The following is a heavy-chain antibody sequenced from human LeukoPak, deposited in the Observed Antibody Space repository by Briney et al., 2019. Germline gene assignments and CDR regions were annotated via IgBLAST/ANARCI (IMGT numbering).Heavy chain of an antibody. V-gene: IGHV3-7*05. D-gene: IGHD5-24*01. J-gene: IGHJ4*02. CDR1: GFSFGSYW. Sequence: GGSPRLSCVASGFSFGSYWMAWVRQAPGKGLEWVANMKHDGIEKYHVDSVKGRFTISRDNTKNSLYLHMSSLRVEDTAVYYCAREGREGYNYPALDFWGQGTLVTVSS. CDR3: AREGREGYNYPALDF. CDR2: MKHDGIEK.